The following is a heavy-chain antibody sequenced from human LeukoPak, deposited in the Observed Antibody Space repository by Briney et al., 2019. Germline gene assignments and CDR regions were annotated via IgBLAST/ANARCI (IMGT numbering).Heavy chain of an antibody. CDR1: AGSTSNYY. V-gene: IGHV4-59*01. D-gene: IGHD3-10*01. CDR3: ARDVYYASGGYGMDV. J-gene: IGHJ6*01. Sequence: SETLSPTCTVPAGSTSNYYRSWIRQPPGKGLERNGYIYHSGSTNYNPSPRSRVTISVDTSKNQFSLKLRSVTAADTAVYYCARDVYYASGGYGMDVWGQGTTVTVSS. CDR2: IYHSGST.